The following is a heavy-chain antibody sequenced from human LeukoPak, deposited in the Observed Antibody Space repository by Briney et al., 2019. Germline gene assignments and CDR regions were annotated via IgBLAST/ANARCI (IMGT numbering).Heavy chain of an antibody. D-gene: IGHD3-9*01. J-gene: IGHJ4*02. CDR1: GYTFTSYY. V-gene: IGHV1-46*01. Sequence: ASVKVSCKASGYTFTSYYMHWVRQAPGQGLEWMGIINPNGTTSYAQKFQGRVTVTRDTSTSTVYMELSSLRSEDTAVYYCARDLSGGKLRYFDWLPPDYWGQGTLVTVSS. CDR3: ARDLSGGKLRYFDWLPPDY. CDR2: INPNGTT.